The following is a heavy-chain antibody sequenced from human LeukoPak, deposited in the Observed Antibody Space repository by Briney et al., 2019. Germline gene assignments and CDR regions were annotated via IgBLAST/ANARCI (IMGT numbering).Heavy chain of an antibody. CDR2: INSDGSTT. D-gene: IGHD2/OR15-2a*01. Sequence: GGSLRLSCVASGFTFSSYWMHWVRQAPGKGLVWVSRINSDGSTTNYADSVKGRFTISRDNAKNTLFLQMNSLRAEDTAVYYCASLQNVPSYYYYYVMDVWGQGTTVTVSS. CDR3: ASLQNVPSYYYYYVMDV. CDR1: GFTFSSYW. J-gene: IGHJ6*02. V-gene: IGHV3-74*01.